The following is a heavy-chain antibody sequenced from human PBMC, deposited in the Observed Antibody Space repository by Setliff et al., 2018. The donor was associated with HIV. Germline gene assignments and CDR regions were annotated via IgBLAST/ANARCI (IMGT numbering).Heavy chain of an antibody. V-gene: IGHV3-74*01. CDR1: GFTFSTYW. Sequence: GGSLRLSCAASGFTFSTYWMHWVRQAPGKGLVWVSRINSDESRTTYADSVKGRFTISRDNAKNSLYLQMNSLRAEDTAVYYCARYKWNDWIFGWFDPWGQGTQVTVS. D-gene: IGHD1-20*01. J-gene: IGHJ5*02. CDR2: INSDESRT. CDR3: ARYKWNDWIFGWFDP.